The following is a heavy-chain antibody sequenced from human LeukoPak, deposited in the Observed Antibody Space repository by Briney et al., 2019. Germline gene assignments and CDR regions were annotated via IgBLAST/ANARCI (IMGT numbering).Heavy chain of an antibody. V-gene: IGHV4-38-2*02. CDR1: GYSISSGYY. Sequence: KPSETLSLTCAVSGYSISSGYYWGWIRQPPGKGLEWIGSIYHSGSTYYNPSLKGRVTISVDTSKNQFSLKLSSVTAADTAVYYCARDGASSLWFGELLTRFDPWGQGTLVTVSS. CDR2: IYHSGST. CDR3: ARDGASSLWFGELLTRFDP. J-gene: IGHJ5*02. D-gene: IGHD3-10*01.